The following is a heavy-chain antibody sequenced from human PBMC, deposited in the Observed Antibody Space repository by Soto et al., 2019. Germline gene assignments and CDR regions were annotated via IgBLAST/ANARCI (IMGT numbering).Heavy chain of an antibody. CDR3: ARHQDSYYKDHFDY. CDR1: VGSFSSSDYY. CDR2: VYYSGIT. J-gene: IGHJ4*02. Sequence: ETLSLTCTVSVGSFSSSDYYWGWVLQPPGKGLEWIGSVYYSGITYYNPSLKSRVTISVDTPKNQFSLRLRSVTAADTAVYYCARHQDSYYKDHFDYWGQGALVTVSS. V-gene: IGHV4-39*01. D-gene: IGHD3-10*01.